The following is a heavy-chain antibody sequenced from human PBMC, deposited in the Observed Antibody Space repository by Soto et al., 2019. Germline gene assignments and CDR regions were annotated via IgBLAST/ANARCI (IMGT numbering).Heavy chain of an antibody. CDR2: ISSTSRHT. J-gene: IGHJ4*02. Sequence: QVHLVESGGGLVKPGGSLRLSCAASGFTFSDYYVTWIRLAPGKGLEWLSYISSTSRHTDYADSVKGRFTISRDNANNSLYLQMDSLRVDDTAVYFCARAASAAGSRYFDCLGQGALVTVSS. V-gene: IGHV3-11*06. D-gene: IGHD6-13*01. CDR3: ARAASAAGSRYFDC. CDR1: GFTFSDYY.